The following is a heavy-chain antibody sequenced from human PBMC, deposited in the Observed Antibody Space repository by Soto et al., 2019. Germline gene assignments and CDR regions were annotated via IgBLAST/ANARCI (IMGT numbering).Heavy chain of an antibody. CDR2: INAGNGNT. J-gene: IGHJ4*02. V-gene: IGHV1-3*01. CDR3: ARDLFPDIAPLSPFDY. D-gene: IGHD2-21*01. Sequence: ASVKVSCKASGYTFTSYAMHWVRQAPGQRLEWMGWINAGNGNTKYSQKFQGRVTITRDTSASTAYMELSSLRSEDTAVYYCARDLFPDIAPLSPFDYWGQRTLVTVSS. CDR1: GYTFTSYA.